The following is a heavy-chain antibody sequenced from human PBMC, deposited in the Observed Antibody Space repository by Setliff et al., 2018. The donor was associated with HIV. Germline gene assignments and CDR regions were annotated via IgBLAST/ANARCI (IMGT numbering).Heavy chain of an antibody. CDR3: ARHEAECFDNKCYAGLRGA. Sequence: GESLKISCAGSGFTVSSSYMTWVRQAPGKGLEWVSVIYSDGNTFYADSVKGRFSISRDNSKNTLSLQMNSLRSEDTALYYCARHEAECFDNKCYAGLRGAWGQGTQVTVSS. D-gene: IGHD2-15*01. CDR2: IYSDGNT. J-gene: IGHJ4*02. V-gene: IGHV3-66*02. CDR1: GFTVSSSY.